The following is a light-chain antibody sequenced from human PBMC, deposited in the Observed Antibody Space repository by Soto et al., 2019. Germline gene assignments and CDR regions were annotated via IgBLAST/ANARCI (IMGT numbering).Light chain of an antibody. CDR1: ETVDSF. CDR2: VAS. CDR3: QQRKKWPPLT. V-gene: IGKV3-11*01. J-gene: IGKJ4*01. Sequence: EIVLTQSPATLSLSPGERAALSCRASETVDSFLAWYQQKPGQAPRLLIYVASKRATGIPARFSGSGSGTDFTLTISSLEPEDFAVYYCQQRKKWPPLTFGGGTKVEIK.